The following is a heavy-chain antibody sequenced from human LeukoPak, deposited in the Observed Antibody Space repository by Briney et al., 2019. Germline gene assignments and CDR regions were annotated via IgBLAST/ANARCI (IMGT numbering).Heavy chain of an antibody. CDR3: ARAPMVRGVIIAYYMDV. J-gene: IGHJ6*03. CDR1: GYSISSGYY. CDR2: IYHSGST. Sequence: PSETLSLTCTVSGYSISSGYYWGWIRQPPGKGLEWIGSIYHSGSTYYNPSLKSRVTISVDTSKNQFSLKLSSVTAADTAVYYCARAPMVRGVIIAYYMDVWGKGTTVTVSS. D-gene: IGHD3-10*01. V-gene: IGHV4-38-2*02.